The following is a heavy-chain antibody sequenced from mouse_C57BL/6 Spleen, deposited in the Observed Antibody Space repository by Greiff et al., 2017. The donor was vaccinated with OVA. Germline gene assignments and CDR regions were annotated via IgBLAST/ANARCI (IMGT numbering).Heavy chain of an antibody. V-gene: IGHV5-6*01. CDR1: GFTFSSYG. D-gene: IGHD1-1*01. Sequence: EVMLVESGGDLVKPGGSLKLSCAASGFTFSSYGMSWVRQTPDKRLEWVATISSGGSYTYYPDSVKGRFTISRDNAKNTLYLQMSSLKSEDTAMYYCARDYYGSRYWYFDVWGTGTTVTVSS. CDR2: ISSGGSYT. CDR3: ARDYYGSRYWYFDV. J-gene: IGHJ1*03.